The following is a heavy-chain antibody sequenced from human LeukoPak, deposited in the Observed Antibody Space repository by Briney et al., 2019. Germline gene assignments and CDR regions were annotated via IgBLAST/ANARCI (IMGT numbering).Heavy chain of an antibody. CDR2: IYTSGGT. CDR1: GFTVSSNY. J-gene: IGHJ5*02. V-gene: IGHV3-53*01. CDR3: ARELDFWSGSSP. Sequence: QPGGSLRLSCAASGFTVSSNYMSWVRQAPGKGLEWVSVIYTSGGTYYADSVKGRFTISRDNVENTLFLQMNSLRVEDTAVYYCARELDFWSGSSPWGQGTLVIVSS. D-gene: IGHD3-3*01.